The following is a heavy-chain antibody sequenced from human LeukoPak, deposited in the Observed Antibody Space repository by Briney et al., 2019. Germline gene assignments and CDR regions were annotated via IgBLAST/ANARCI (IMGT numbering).Heavy chain of an antibody. CDR1: GFTFSSYG. CDR3: AKGGSYYDTLTVYYSPLWIDY. CDR2: IRYDGSNK. D-gene: IGHD3-9*01. J-gene: IGHJ4*02. Sequence: PGGSLRLSCAASGFTFSSYGMHWVRQAPGKGLEWVAFIRYDGSNKYYADSVKGRFTISRDNSKKTLYLQTNSLRADDTAVYYCAKGGSYYDTLTVYYSPLWIDYWGQGTLVTVSS. V-gene: IGHV3-30*02.